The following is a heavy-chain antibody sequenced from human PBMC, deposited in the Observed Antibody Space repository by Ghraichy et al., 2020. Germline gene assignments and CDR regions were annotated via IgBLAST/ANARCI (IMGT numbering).Heavy chain of an antibody. Sequence: SETLSLTCTVSGGSISCTPFHWTWPRLPSGVEKNGYSYYSGSTNYNPSLKSRVTISVDTGKNQFSLKLSSVTASDTAVYYCAGEPMGVYGDYRYFDYWGQGTRVTV. CDR2: SYYSGST. D-gene: IGHD4-17*01. CDR1: GGSISCTPFH. CDR3: AGEPMGVYGDYRYFDY. J-gene: IGHJ4*02. V-gene: IGHV4-61*01.